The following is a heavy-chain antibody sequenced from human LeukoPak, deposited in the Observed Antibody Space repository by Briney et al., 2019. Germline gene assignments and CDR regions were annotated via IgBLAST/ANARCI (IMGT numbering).Heavy chain of an antibody. CDR3: AKDGPLTYYYDSSGYSPFDY. Sequence: GGSLRLSCAASGFTFSGYAMSWVRQAPGKGLEWVSAISGSGGSTYYADSVKGRFTISRDNSKNTLYLQMNSLRAEDTAVYYCAKDGPLTYYYDSSGYSPFDYWGQGTLVTVSS. CDR1: GFTFSGYA. J-gene: IGHJ4*02. CDR2: ISGSGGST. D-gene: IGHD3-22*01. V-gene: IGHV3-23*01.